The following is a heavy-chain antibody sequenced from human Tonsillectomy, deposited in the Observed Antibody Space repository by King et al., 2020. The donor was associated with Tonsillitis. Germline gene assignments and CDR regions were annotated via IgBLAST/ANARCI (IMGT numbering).Heavy chain of an antibody. Sequence: VQLVESGGGVVQPGRSLRLSCAASGFTFRNYAMHWVRQAPGKGLEWVAIISYDGTNKFYADSVKGRFTISRDSSRDTLCLQMNSLRAEDTAVYYCARDRGSWVLDIDYWGQGTLVTVSS. CDR1: GFTFRNYA. J-gene: IGHJ4*02. CDR2: ISYDGTNK. V-gene: IGHV3-30*04. CDR3: ARDRGSWVLDIDY. D-gene: IGHD1-26*01.